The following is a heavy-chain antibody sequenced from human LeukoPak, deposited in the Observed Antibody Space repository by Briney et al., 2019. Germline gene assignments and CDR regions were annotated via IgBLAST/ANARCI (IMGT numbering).Heavy chain of an antibody. CDR1: GFTFSSYS. Sequence: GGSLRLSCAASGFTFSSYSMNWVRQAPGKGLEWVSSISSSSYIYYADSVKGRFTISRDNAKNSLYLQMNSLRAEDTAVYYCARDLRATEAFRFFDPWGQGTLVTVSS. V-gene: IGHV3-21*01. D-gene: IGHD5-24*01. CDR3: ARDLRATEAFRFFDP. J-gene: IGHJ5*02. CDR2: ISSSSYI.